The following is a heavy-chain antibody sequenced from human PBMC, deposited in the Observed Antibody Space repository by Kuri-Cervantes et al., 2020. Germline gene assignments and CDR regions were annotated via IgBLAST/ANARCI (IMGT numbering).Heavy chain of an antibody. J-gene: IGHJ6*02. CDR3: ARRGDV. CDR1: GGSISSYY. CDR2: IYFNGST. V-gene: IGHV4-59*08. Sequence: SETLSLTCTVSGGSISSYYWSWIRQPPGKGLEWIGHIYFNGSTNYNPSLKSRVSISVDTAKNQFSLKLSSVTPADTAVYYCARRGDVWGQGTTVTVSS.